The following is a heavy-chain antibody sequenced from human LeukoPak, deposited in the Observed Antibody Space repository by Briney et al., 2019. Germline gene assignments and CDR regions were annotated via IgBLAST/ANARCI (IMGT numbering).Heavy chain of an antibody. D-gene: IGHD6-19*01. CDR3: AKDGPGRQWLVLQCAFDI. CDR2: ISGSGGST. CDR1: GFTFSSYA. V-gene: IGHV3-23*01. Sequence: GGPLRLSCAASGFTFSSYAMSWVRQAPGKGLEWVSAISGSGGSTYYADSVKGRFTISRDNSKNTLYLQMNSLRAEDTAVYYCAKDGPGRQWLVLQCAFDIWGQGTMVTVSS. J-gene: IGHJ3*02.